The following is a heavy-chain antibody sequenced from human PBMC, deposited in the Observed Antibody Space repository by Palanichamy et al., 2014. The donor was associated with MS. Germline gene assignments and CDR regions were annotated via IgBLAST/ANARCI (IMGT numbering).Heavy chain of an antibody. J-gene: IGHJ5*01. CDR3: AKSPTRYGSGSNFDS. CDR2: ISYDGSNK. Sequence: QVQLVESGGGVVQPERSLRLSCAASGFTFSSYGMHWVRQAPGKGLEWVAVISYDGSNKYYADSVKGRFTISRDNSKNTLYVEMNSLRAEDTAVYYCAKSPTRYGSGSNFDSWGQGTLVTVSS. D-gene: IGHD3-10*01. CDR1: GFTFSSYG. V-gene: IGHV3-30*18.